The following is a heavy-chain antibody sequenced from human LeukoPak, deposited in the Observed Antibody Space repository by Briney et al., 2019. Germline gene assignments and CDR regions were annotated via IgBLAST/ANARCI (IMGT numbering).Heavy chain of an antibody. CDR3: ARDGLLGGYALYFDC. CDR1: GFTFSSYA. D-gene: IGHD5-12*01. Sequence: PGGSLRLSCAASGFTFSSYAMHWVRQAPGKGLEYVSGINNNGGRTYYGNSVKGRFTISRDNSKNTLYLQMGGLRAEDMAVYYCARDGLLGGYALYFDCWGQGTLVTVSS. V-gene: IGHV3-64*01. J-gene: IGHJ4*02. CDR2: INNNGGRT.